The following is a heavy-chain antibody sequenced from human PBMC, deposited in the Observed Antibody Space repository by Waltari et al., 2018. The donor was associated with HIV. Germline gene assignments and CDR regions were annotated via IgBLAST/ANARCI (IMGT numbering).Heavy chain of an antibody. Sequence: EVQLLESGGGLVQTGGSLRLSCEATGFTFSKYGINWVPQAPGKGLEWVSAISGSGGNTYYADSLKGRFTISRDNSKNTLYLQMNSLRAEDTAVYFCVKEHQYSHTWYSYYGMDVWGQGTTVTVSS. J-gene: IGHJ6*02. D-gene: IGHD6-13*01. CDR2: ISGSGGNT. V-gene: IGHV3-23*01. CDR1: GFTFSKYG. CDR3: VKEHQYSHTWYSYYGMDV.